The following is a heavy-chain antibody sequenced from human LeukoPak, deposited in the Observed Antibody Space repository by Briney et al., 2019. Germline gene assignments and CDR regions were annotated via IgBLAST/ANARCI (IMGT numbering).Heavy chain of an antibody. J-gene: IGHJ6*02. Sequence: GASVKVSCKASGYTFTSYGISWVRQAPGQGLEWMGWISAYNGKTNYTQKLQGRVTMTTDTSTNTAYMELRSLRSDDTAVYYCARERDTSGYRRAVYYYGMDVWGQGTTATVSS. CDR2: ISAYNGKT. V-gene: IGHV1-18*01. D-gene: IGHD3-22*01. CDR1: GYTFTSYG. CDR3: ARERDTSGYRRAVYYYGMDV.